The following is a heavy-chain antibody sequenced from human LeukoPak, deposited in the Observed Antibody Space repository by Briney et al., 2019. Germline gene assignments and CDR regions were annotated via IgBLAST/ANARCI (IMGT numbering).Heavy chain of an antibody. V-gene: IGHV3-23*01. CDR1: GFTFSSYA. J-gene: IGHJ3*01. CDR3: ARDSGGDGYRDAFDL. CDR2: IGGSDSST. D-gene: IGHD5-24*01. Sequence: QPGGSLRLSCAASGFTFSSYAMSWVRQSPGEGLEWVSTIGGSDSSTYNADSVKGRFTISRDNSKNTVYLQMNSLRAEDTAVYYCARDSGGDGYRDAFDLWGQGTMVTVSS.